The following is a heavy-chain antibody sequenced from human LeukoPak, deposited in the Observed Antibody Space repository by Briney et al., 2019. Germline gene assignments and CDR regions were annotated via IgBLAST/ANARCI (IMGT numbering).Heavy chain of an antibody. Sequence: GGSLRLSCAASGFTFSNAWMSWVRQAPGKGLEWVGRIKSKTDGATTDYAAPVKGRFTISRDDSKNTLYLQMNSLKTEDTAVYYCTTEAFYSSGFDYWGQGTLVTVSS. CDR1: GFTFSNAW. CDR2: IKSKTDGATT. CDR3: TTEAFYSSGFDY. D-gene: IGHD6-19*01. V-gene: IGHV3-15*01. J-gene: IGHJ4*02.